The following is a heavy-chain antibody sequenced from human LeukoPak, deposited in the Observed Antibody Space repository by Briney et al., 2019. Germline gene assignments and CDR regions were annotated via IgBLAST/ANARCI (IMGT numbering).Heavy chain of an antibody. J-gene: IGHJ3*02. CDR2: IYYTGSI. V-gene: IGHV4-39*01. CDR3: ARAGSTDAFDI. Sequence: SETLSLTRTVSGDSISSNSFYWGWIRQPPGKGLEWIGSIYYTGSIFYNPSLKSRVTISVDTSKNPVSLILTSVTAADTAVYYCARAGSTDAFDIWGQGTMVTVSS. D-gene: IGHD3-10*01. CDR1: GDSISSNSFY.